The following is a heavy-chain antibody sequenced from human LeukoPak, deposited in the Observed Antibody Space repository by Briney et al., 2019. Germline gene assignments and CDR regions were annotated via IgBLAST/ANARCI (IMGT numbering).Heavy chain of an antibody. J-gene: IGHJ3*02. D-gene: IGHD6-13*01. CDR3: ARDTVGAAATDAFDI. CDR1: GFTLSSNY. V-gene: IGHV3-21*01. CDR2: ISSSSSYI. Sequence: GGSLRLSCAASGFTLSSNYMSWGRQAPGKGLEWVSSISSSSSYIYYADSVKGRFTISRDNAKNSLYLQMNSLRAEDTAVYYCARDTVGAAATDAFDIWGQGTMVTVSS.